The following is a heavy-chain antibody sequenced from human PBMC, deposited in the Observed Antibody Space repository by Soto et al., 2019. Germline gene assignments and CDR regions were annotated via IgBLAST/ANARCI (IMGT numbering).Heavy chain of an antibody. D-gene: IGHD6-13*01. CDR3: ARTYSSSWSPFDY. CDR1: GGSFSGYY. V-gene: IGHV4-34*01. J-gene: IGHJ4*02. Sequence: QVQLQQWGAGLLKPSETLSLTCAVYGGSFSGYYWSWIRQPPGKGLEWIGEINQSGGTNYNPSLKSRVTISVDTSKNQFSLKLSSVTAADTAVSYCARTYSSSWSPFDYWGQGTLVTVSS. CDR2: INQSGGT.